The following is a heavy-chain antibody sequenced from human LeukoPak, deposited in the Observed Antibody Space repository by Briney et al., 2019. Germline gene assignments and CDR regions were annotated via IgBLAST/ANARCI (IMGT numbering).Heavy chain of an antibody. D-gene: IGHD1-26*01. J-gene: IGHJ4*02. V-gene: IGHV4-59*01. Sequence: PSETLSLTCSVPGGPITEYYWSWIRQPPGKGLEWIGYIYHTGSTNYSPSLKSRVTMSVDASRNQFSLKLVSVTAADTAVYYCAGDRGTTGYYYLDSWGQGILVTVSS. CDR1: GGPITEYY. CDR3: AGDRGTTGYYYLDS. CDR2: IYHTGST.